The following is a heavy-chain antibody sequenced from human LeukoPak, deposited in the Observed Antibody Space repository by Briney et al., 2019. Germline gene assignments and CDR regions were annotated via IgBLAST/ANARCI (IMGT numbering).Heavy chain of an antibody. D-gene: IGHD5-18*01. Sequence: SETLSLTCAASGYSISSGYYWGWIRQPPGKGLEWIASIYNSGSTYYNPSLKSRVTISVGTSKNQFSLNLSSVTAADTAVYYCTRGYSYAYYFDYWGQGTLVTVSS. J-gene: IGHJ4*02. CDR3: TRGYSYAYYFDY. CDR2: IYNSGST. CDR1: GYSISSGYY. V-gene: IGHV4-38-2*01.